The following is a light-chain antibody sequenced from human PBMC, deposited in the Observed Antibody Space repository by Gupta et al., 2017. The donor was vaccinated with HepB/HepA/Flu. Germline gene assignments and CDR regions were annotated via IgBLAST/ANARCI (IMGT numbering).Light chain of an antibody. CDR2: AAS. V-gene: IGKV1-39*01. J-gene: IGKJ4*01. CDR3: QQSDNSPLS. CDR1: QSISNY. Sequence: DIQMTQSPSSLSVSVGDRVTITCRASQSISNYLNWYQQNPGKAPKLLIFAASSLQSGVPSRFSGGGSGTDFTLTISRLQPEDFATYYCQQSDNSPLSFGGGTKVEIK.